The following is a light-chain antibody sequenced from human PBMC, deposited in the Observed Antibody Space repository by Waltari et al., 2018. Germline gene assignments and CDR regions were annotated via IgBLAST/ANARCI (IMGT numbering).Light chain of an antibody. CDR2: AAS. J-gene: IGKJ3*01. CDR3: QQYNSWPFT. V-gene: IGKV1-39*01. CDR1: RSINSF. Sequence: DIQMTQSPSSLSASIGDRVTITCRTIRSINSFLNWYQQKPGKAPKLLIYAASNLQTDVPSRFSGSGSGTEYTLTISSLQPEDFATYYCQQYNSWPFTFGPGTQVDIK.